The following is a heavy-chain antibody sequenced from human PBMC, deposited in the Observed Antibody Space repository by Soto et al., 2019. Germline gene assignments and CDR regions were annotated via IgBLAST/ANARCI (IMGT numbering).Heavy chain of an antibody. Sequence: GGSLRLSCAPSGFTFSSYAMNWVRQAPGKGLEWVAVIWDIGSNTYYADSVTGRFTISRDNSKNTLYLQMNSLRAEDTAVYYCARDGYGSGSYYIDYWGQGTLVTVSS. V-gene: IGHV3-33*08. CDR3: ARDGYGSGSYYIDY. CDR1: GFTFSSYA. CDR2: IWDIGSNT. J-gene: IGHJ4*02. D-gene: IGHD3-10*01.